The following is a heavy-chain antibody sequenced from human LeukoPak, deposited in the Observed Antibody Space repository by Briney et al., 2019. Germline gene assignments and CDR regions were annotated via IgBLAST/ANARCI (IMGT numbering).Heavy chain of an antibody. CDR2: INPNSGDT. D-gene: IGHD3-10*01. CDR1: GYTFTGYY. Sequence: GASVKVSCKASGYTFTGYYIHWARQAPGQGLEWMGWINPNSGDTNYAQKFQGEVTMTRDTSISTAYMELSRLRSDDTAVYYCARVQKELWFGDDPPYFDYWGQGTLVTVSS. CDR3: ARVQKELWFGDDPPYFDY. V-gene: IGHV1-2*02. J-gene: IGHJ4*02.